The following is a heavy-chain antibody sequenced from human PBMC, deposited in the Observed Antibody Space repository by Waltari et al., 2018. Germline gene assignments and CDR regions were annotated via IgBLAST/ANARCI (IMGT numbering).Heavy chain of an antibody. CDR1: GGSISSSSYY. D-gene: IGHD2-15*01. Sequence: QLQLQESGPGLVKPSETLSLTCTVSGGSISSSSYYWGWIRHPPGKGLEWIGSLYYRGSTYYNPSLRSRVTISVDTSKNQFALRLSSVTAADTAVYYGATINCSGGSCYIDYWGQGTLVTVSS. CDR3: ATINCSGGSCYIDY. CDR2: LYYRGST. J-gene: IGHJ4*02. V-gene: IGHV4-39*01.